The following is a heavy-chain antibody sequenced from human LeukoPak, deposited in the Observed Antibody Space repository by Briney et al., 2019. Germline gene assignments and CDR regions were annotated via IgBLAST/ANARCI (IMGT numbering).Heavy chain of an antibody. CDR3: AREYYYDSSGYFNYFDY. V-gene: IGHV1-69*13. D-gene: IGHD3-22*01. J-gene: IGHJ4*02. Sequence: ASVKVSCKASGGTFSSYAISWVRQAPGQGLEWMGGIIPIFGTANYAQKFQGRVTITADESTSTAYMELSSQRSEDTAVYYCAREYYYDSSGYFNYFDYWGQGTLVTVPS. CDR2: IIPIFGTA. CDR1: GGTFSSYA.